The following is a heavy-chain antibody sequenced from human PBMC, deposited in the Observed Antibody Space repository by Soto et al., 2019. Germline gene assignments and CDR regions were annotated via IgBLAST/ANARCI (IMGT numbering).Heavy chain of an antibody. CDR2: IYYSGST. D-gene: IGHD1-26*01. Sequence: PSETLSLTCAVSGGSINSGGYSWSWIRQPPGKGLEWIGYIYYSGSTYYNPSLKSRVTISVDTSKNQFSLKLRSVTAADTAVYYCARARSGSYYGILDYWGQVTLVTVSS. V-gene: IGHV4-30-2*05. CDR1: GGSINSGGYS. J-gene: IGHJ4*02. CDR3: ARARSGSYYGILDY.